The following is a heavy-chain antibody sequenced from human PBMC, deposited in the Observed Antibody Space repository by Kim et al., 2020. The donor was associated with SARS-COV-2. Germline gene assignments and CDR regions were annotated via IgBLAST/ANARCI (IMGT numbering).Heavy chain of an antibody. D-gene: IGHD2-2*01. J-gene: IGHJ4*02. V-gene: IGHV3-53*01. CDR1: GFTVSSNY. CDR2: IYSGGST. Sequence: GGSLRLSCAASGFTVSSNYMSWVRQAPGKGLEWVSVIYSGGSTYYADSVKGRFTISRDNSKNTLYLQMNSLRAEDTAVYYCARAGGYCSSTSCPVDYWGQGTLVTVSS. CDR3: ARAGGYCSSTSCPVDY.